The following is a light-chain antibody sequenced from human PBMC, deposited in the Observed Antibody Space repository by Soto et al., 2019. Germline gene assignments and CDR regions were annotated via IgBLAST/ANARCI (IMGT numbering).Light chain of an antibody. V-gene: IGKV1-39*01. J-gene: IGKJ4*01. CDR1: QSISSY. Sequence: DIQMTQSPSSLSASVGDRVTITCRASQSISSYLNWYQQKPVKAPKLLIYAASSLQSGVPSRFSGSGSGTDFTLTISILQPEDFATYYCQQSYSTPLTFGGWTKVEIK. CDR2: AAS. CDR3: QQSYSTPLT.